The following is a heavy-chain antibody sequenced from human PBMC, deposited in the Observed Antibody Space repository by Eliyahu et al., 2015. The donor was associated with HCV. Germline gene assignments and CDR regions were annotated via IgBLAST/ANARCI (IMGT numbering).Heavy chain of an antibody. V-gene: IGHV3-30-3*01. CDR3: ARDSVVAATKPWYYFDY. CDR1: GFTFSSYA. Sequence: QVQLVESGGGVVQPGRSLRLSCAASGFTFSSYAMHWVRQAPGKGLEWVAVISYDGSNKYYADSVKGRFTISRDNSKNTLYLQMNSLRAEDTAVYYCARDSVVAATKPWYYFDYWGQGTLVTVSS. D-gene: IGHD2-15*01. J-gene: IGHJ4*02. CDR2: ISYDGSNK.